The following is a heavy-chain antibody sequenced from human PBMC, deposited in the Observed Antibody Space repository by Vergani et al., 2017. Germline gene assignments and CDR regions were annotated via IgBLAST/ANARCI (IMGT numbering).Heavy chain of an antibody. Sequence: EVQLVESGGGLVQPGRSLRLFCAASGFIFDDYAMHWVRQAPGKGLEWVSGLSWNSGSIVYADSVKGRFTISRDNAKNSLYLQMNSLRAEDTALYYCAKDRSGSYYGDFDYWGQGTLVTVSS. D-gene: IGHD1-26*01. V-gene: IGHV3-9*01. CDR2: LSWNSGSI. CDR1: GFIFDDYA. CDR3: AKDRSGSYYGDFDY. J-gene: IGHJ4*02.